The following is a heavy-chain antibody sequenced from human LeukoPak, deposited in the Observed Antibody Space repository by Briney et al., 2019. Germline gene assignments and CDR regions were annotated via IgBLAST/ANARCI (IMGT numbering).Heavy chain of an antibody. CDR3: ATTYPMDSRGWFDP. CDR2: INHSGST. V-gene: IGHV4-34*01. D-gene: IGHD2-2*03. CDR1: GGSFSGYY. J-gene: IGHJ5*02. Sequence: SETLSLTCAVYGGSFSGYYWSWIRQPPGKGLEWIGEINHSGSTNYNPSLKSRVTISVDTSKNQFSLKLSSVTATDTAVYYCATTYPMDSRGWFDPRGQGTLVTVSS.